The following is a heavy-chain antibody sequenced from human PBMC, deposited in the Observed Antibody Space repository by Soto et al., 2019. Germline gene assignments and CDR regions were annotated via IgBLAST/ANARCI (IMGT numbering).Heavy chain of an antibody. CDR3: AKEVAIAAADYLCDY. CDR2: IASDGKDK. V-gene: IGHV3-30*18. J-gene: IGHJ4*02. CDR1: GFTFSNYS. Sequence: QVQLVESGGGVVQPGRSLKLSCAASGFTFSNYSIHLGRQAPGKGLEMVAVIASDGKDKSYADSVNGRFTISRDNSKNSSQREMNSRPGESPAVSYSAKEVAIAAADYLCDYWGPG. D-gene: IGHD6-13*01.